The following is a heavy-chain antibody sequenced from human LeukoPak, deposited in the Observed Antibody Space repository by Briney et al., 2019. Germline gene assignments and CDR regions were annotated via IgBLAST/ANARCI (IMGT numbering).Heavy chain of an antibody. CDR1: GGTFSSYA. J-gene: IGHJ4*02. CDR2: IIPIFGTA. D-gene: IGHD2-15*01. Sequence: ASVKVSCKASGGTFSSYAISWVRQAPGQGLEWMGGIIPIFGTANYAQKFQGRVTITADESTSTAYMELSSLRSEDTAVFYCARDGYCSGGSCYSGFDYWGQGTLVTVSS. CDR3: ARDGYCSGGSCYSGFDY. V-gene: IGHV1-69*13.